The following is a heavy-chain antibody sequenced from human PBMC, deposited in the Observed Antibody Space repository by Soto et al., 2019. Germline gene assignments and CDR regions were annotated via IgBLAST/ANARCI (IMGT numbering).Heavy chain of an antibody. Sequence: EVQLVESGGGLVQPGGSLRLSCAAFGFGFSNYEMNWVRQAPGKGLEWVSYITSSGGATMYADSVKGRFTISRDNAKDSLYLQMNSLRVEDTAVYYCARGDCKTSCYIGFWGQGALVTVSS. CDR2: ITSSGGAT. CDR1: GFGFSNYE. J-gene: IGHJ4*02. V-gene: IGHV3-48*03. CDR3: ARGDCKTSCYIGF. D-gene: IGHD2-2*02.